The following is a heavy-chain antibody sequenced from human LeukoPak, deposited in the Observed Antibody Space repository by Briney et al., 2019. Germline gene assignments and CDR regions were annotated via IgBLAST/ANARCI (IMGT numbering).Heavy chain of an antibody. CDR1: GGSISTSSYF. CDR3: ASLGKLGYYFDY. Sequence: SETLSLTCTVSGGSISTSSYFWGWIRQPPGKGLEWIGSIYYSGRTYYNPSLESRVTISVDTSKSQFSLKLSSVTAADTSIHYCASLGKLGYYFDYWGQGTLVTVSS. D-gene: IGHD3-16*01. CDR2: IYYSGRT. V-gene: IGHV4-39*01. J-gene: IGHJ4*02.